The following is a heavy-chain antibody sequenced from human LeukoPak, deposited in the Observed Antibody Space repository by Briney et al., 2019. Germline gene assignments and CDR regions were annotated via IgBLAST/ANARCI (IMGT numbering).Heavy chain of an antibody. CDR1: GGSISSYY. J-gene: IGHJ1*01. D-gene: IGHD3-22*01. V-gene: IGHV4-59*01. CDR3: ARGIYDSSGYYYYPEYFQH. Sequence: RTSETLSLTCTVSGGSISSYYWSWIRQPPGKGLEWIAYIYYSGSTNYNPSLKSRATISVDTSNNQFSLKLTSMTAADTAVYYCARGIYDSSGYYYYPEYFQHWGQGTLVTVSS. CDR2: IYYSGST.